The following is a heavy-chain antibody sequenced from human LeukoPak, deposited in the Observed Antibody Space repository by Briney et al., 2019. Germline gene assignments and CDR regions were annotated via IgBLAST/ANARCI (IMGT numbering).Heavy chain of an antibody. CDR1: GFTFSSYA. CDR2: MSGSGGST. J-gene: IGHJ1*01. CDR3: AKEIYGDSTGGRFQH. V-gene: IGHV3-23*01. D-gene: IGHD4-17*01. Sequence: GRSLRLSCAASGFTFSSYAMSWVRQAPGKGLEWVSVMSGSGGSTYYADSVKGRFTISRDNSKNTLYLQMNSLRAEDTAVYYCAKEIYGDSTGGRFQHWGQGTLVTVSS.